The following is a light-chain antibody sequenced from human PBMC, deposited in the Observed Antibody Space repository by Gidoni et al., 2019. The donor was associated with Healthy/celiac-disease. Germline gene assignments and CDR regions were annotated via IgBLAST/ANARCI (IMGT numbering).Light chain of an antibody. CDR3: QQLNSYHT. J-gene: IGKJ5*01. CDR2: AAS. V-gene: IGKV1-9*01. Sequence: DIQLTQSPSFLSASVGDRVTITCRASQGISSYLAWYQQKPGKAPKLLIYAASTLQSGVPSRFSGSGSGTEFTLTISSLQPEDFATYYCQQLNSYHTFGQXTRLEIK. CDR1: QGISSY.